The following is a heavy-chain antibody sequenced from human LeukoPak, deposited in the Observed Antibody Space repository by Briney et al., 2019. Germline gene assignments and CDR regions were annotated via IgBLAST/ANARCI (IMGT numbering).Heavy chain of an antibody. Sequence: GGSLRLSCAASGFTFSSYWMSWVRQAPGKGLEWVANIKQDGSEKYYVDSVKGRFTISRDNAKNSLYLQMNSLRAEDTAVYYCARAGNVDTANFDYWGQGTLVTVSS. CDR3: ARAGNVDTANFDY. V-gene: IGHV3-7*01. J-gene: IGHJ4*02. CDR2: IKQDGSEK. CDR1: GFTFSSYW. D-gene: IGHD5-18*01.